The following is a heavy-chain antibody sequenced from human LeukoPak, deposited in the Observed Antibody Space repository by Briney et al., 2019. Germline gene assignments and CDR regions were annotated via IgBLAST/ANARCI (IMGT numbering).Heavy chain of an antibody. D-gene: IGHD5-12*01. CDR1: GGSLSTYY. CDR2: IYHSGSP. Sequence: SETLSLTCTLSGGSLSTYYWSWIRQPPGKGLEWIGYIYHSGSPNHNHSLNSRVTISVDTSNIQFTLKLSSVTAADTAVYYCARGGGYASPIGYWGQGALVTVSS. CDR3: ARGGGYASPIGY. J-gene: IGHJ4*02. V-gene: IGHV4-59*01.